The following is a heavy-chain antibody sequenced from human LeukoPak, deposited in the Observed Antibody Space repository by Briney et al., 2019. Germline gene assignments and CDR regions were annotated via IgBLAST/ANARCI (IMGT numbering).Heavy chain of an antibody. CDR1: VGSFSGYY. D-gene: IGHD5-18*01. J-gene: IGHJ4*02. CDR2: INHGGST. Sequence: SETLSLTCAVYVGSFSGYYWSWIRQPPGKGLEWIGEINHGGSTNTNPSLKSRVTISVDTSKNQFSLKLNSVTAADTAVYYCARVGGTAMVRSFDYWGQGTLVTVSS. V-gene: IGHV4-34*01. CDR3: ARVGGTAMVRSFDY.